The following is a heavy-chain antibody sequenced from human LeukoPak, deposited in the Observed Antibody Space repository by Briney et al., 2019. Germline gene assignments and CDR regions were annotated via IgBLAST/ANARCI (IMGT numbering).Heavy chain of an antibody. CDR3: ARAAYSSAWRRYLDY. CDR2: IYQSGST. CDR1: GGSISSDYW. V-gene: IGHV4-4*02. J-gene: IGHJ4*02. Sequence: PSGTLSLTCAVSGGSISSDYWWGWVRQPPGKGLEWIGEIYQSGSTNYKWSLKSRITISVDKSKNHFSLKLSSVTAADTAVYYCARAAYSSAWRRYLDYWGQGSLVTVSS. D-gene: IGHD6-25*01.